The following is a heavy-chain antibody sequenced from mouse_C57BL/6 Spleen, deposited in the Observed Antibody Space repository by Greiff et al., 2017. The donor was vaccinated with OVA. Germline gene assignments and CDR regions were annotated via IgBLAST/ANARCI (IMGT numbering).Heavy chain of an antibody. CDR3: ARRDYGDWYFDV. CDR1: GYTFTSYD. CDR2: ISPRDGST. V-gene: IGHV1-85*01. Sequence: QVQLQQSGPELVKPGASVKLSCKASGYTFTSYDINWVKQRPGQGLEWIGWISPRDGSTKYNEKFKGKATLTVDTSSSTAYMELHSLTSEDSAVYFCARRDYGDWYFDVWGTGTTVTVSS. J-gene: IGHJ1*03. D-gene: IGHD1-1*02.